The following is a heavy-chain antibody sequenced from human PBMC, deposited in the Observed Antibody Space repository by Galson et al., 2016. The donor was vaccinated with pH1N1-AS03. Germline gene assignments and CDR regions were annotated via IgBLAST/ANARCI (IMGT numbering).Heavy chain of an antibody. D-gene: IGHD3-3*01. CDR1: GFTVSSGY. CDR2: IHPGGDT. V-gene: IGHV3-66*02. Sequence: SLRLSCAATGFTVSSGYHMSWVRQAPGKGLEWVSVIHPGGDTYNADSVKGRFTSSRDNFENMVYLQMNSLRPEDTAVYYCAGDEGFANGINVWGQGTTVTVSS. CDR3: AGDEGFANGINV. J-gene: IGHJ6*02.